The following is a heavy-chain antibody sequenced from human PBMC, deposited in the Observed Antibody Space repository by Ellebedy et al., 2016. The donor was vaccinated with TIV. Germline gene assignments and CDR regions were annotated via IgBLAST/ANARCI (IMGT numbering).Heavy chain of an antibody. CDR3: ARENWYNDY. CDR2: INQDGSEK. CDR1: GFTFTTFW. J-gene: IGHJ4*02. Sequence: GESPKISCAASGFTFTTFWMSWVRQAPGKGLEWVGNINQDGSEKCYGDSVKGRFTISRDNAKNSVYLQINSLRAEDTAVYYCARENWYNDYWGQGTLVTVSS. V-gene: IGHV3-7*04. D-gene: IGHD1/OR15-1a*01.